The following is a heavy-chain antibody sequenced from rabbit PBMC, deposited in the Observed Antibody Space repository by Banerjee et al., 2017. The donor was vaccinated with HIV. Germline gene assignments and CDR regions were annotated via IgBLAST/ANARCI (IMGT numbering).Heavy chain of an antibody. J-gene: IGHJ4*01. Sequence: QQQLEESGGGLVKPGGTLTLTCTASGFDLSSSYWICWVRQAPGKGLEWIACIYTGSSGTTYYASWAKGRFTISKTSSTTVTLQMTSLTAADTATYFCARAGGFERYSNLWGPGTLVTVS. CDR1: GFDLSSSYW. CDR3: ARAGGFERYSNL. D-gene: IGHD1-1*01. CDR2: IYTGSSGTT. V-gene: IGHV1S45*01.